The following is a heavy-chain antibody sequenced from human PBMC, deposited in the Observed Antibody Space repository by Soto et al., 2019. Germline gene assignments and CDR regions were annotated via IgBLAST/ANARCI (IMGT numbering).Heavy chain of an antibody. D-gene: IGHD3-10*01. J-gene: IGHJ4*02. CDR2: IRCSGSNI. V-gene: IGHV3-33*01. CDR3: ARDRKSHYYGSGSYPSIFDY. Sequence: GGSLRLSCAASGSIFRGYGMHWVRQAPGKGLEWVSVIRCSGSNINYADSVMGRFTISRDNAKNTLYLQMNSLRAEDTAVYYCARDRKSHYYGSGSYPSIFDYWGQGTLVTVSS. CDR1: GSIFRGYG.